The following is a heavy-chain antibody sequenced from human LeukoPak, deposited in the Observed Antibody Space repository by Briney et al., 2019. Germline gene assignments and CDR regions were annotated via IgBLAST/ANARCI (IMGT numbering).Heavy chain of an antibody. J-gene: IGHJ4*02. CDR1: GFTFSSYA. V-gene: IGHV3-23*01. D-gene: IGHD6-19*01. CDR3: AKTPIAVGGFWDY. CDR2: ISGSGGST. Sequence: GGPLRLPCAASGFTFSSYAKSWLRHSTGRAVEWVSDISGSGGSTYYADSVKGRFTISRDNSKNTLYLQMNSLRAEDTAVYYCAKTPIAVGGFWDYWGQGTLVTVSS.